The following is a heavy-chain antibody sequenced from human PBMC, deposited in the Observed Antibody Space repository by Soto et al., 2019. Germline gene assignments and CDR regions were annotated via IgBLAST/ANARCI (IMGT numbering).Heavy chain of an antibody. D-gene: IGHD4-17*01. V-gene: IGHV1-8*01. CDR3: ARGGGGYESGDYGDYNYYYGMGV. Sequence: GASVKVSCKASGYTFTSYDINWVRQATGQGLEWMGSINPNTGNTVYAPKFQGRVTMTRNTSISTAYMELSSLRSEDTAVYYCARGGGGYESGDYGDYNYYYGMGVWGQGATVTVSS. CDR2: INPNTGNT. J-gene: IGHJ6*01. CDR1: GYTFTSYD.